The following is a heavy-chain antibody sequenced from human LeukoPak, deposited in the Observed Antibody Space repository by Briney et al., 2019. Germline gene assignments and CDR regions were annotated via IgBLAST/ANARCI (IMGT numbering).Heavy chain of an antibody. J-gene: IGHJ4*02. CDR1: GFTFSSYW. Sequence: GGSLRPSCAASGFTFSSYWMSWVRQAPGKGLEWVANIKQDGSEKYYVDSVKGRFTISRDNAKNSLYLQMNSLRAEDTAVYYCARAQTYYDYVWGSYRYQGFDYWGQGTLVTVSS. D-gene: IGHD3-16*02. V-gene: IGHV3-7*01. CDR3: ARAQTYYDYVWGSYRYQGFDY. CDR2: IKQDGSEK.